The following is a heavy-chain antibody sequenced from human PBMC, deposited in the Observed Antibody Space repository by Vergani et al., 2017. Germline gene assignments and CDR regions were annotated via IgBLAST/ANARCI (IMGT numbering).Heavy chain of an antibody. CDR3: ARVGYCSGGSCYQGYFQH. J-gene: IGHJ1*01. V-gene: IGHV7-4-1*02. CDR2: INTNTGNP. D-gene: IGHD2-15*01. CDR1: GYTLSTYA. Sequence: QVQLVQSGSELKKPGASVKVSCKASGYTLSTYAMNWVRQAPGQGLEWMGWINTNTGNPTYAQGFTGRFVFSLDTSVSTAYLQISSLKAEDTAVYYCARVGYCSGGSCYQGYFQHWGQGTLVTVSS.